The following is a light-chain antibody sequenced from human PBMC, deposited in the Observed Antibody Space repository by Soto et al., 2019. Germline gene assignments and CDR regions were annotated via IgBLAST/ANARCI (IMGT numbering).Light chain of an antibody. V-gene: IGKV3-20*01. CDR3: QQYGSSPPVT. CDR2: GAS. Sequence: EIVLTQSPGTLSLSPGERATLSCRASQSVSSSYLAWYQQKPGQAPRLLIYGASSRATATEPRCGASGSGTDFTLTISRLEPEDFAVYYCQQYGSSPPVTFGGGTKVEIK. CDR1: QSVSSSY. J-gene: IGKJ4*01.